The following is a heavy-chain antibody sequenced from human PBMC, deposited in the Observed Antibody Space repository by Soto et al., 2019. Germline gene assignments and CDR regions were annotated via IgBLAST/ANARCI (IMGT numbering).Heavy chain of an antibody. Sequence: QVQLLESGGGLVKPGGSLRLSCAASGFTFSDYYMSWIRQAPGKGLECVAYISVSSTYANYADSVEGRFTISRDNAENSLVLQMNSLRAYDTAVYYCARGVRYYSSEKPANFDYWGQGALVTVSS. V-gene: IGHV3-11*05. CDR2: ISVSSTYA. J-gene: IGHJ4*02. D-gene: IGHD3-10*01. CDR1: GFTFSDYY. CDR3: ARGVRYYSSEKPANFDY.